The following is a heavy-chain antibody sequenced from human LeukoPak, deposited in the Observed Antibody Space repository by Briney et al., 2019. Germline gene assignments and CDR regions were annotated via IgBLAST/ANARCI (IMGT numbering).Heavy chain of an antibody. CDR3: ASRTTDDGDAFDI. J-gene: IGHJ3*02. V-gene: IGHV5-51*01. CDR1: EYSFASFW. D-gene: IGHD1-1*01. CDR2: IYPGDSDS. Sequence: GESLKISCKGSEYSFASFWIGWVRQMPGKGLEWMGIIYPGDSDSKYSPSFQGQVTISADKSISTAYLQWSSLKASDTAMYYCASRTTDDGDAFDIWGQGTMVTVSS.